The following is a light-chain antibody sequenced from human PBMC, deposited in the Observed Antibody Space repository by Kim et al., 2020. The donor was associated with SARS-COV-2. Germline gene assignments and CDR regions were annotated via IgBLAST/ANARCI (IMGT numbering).Light chain of an antibody. V-gene: IGKV3-15*01. CDR2: GAS. CDR3: QEYNNWPPLT. J-gene: IGKJ4*01. CDR1: PSVSTN. Sequence: SPGERATLSCRASPSVSTNIAWYQQKPGQAPRLLIYGASTRATGIPARFSGSGSGTEFTLTISSLQSEDFAVYYCQEYNNWPPLTFGGGTKVEI.